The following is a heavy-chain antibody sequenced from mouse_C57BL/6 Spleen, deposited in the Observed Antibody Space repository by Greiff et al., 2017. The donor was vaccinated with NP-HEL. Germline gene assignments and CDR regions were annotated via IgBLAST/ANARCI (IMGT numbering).Heavy chain of an antibody. D-gene: IGHD1-1*01. Sequence: MLVESGEGLVKPGGSLKLSCAASGFTFSSYAMSWVRQTPEKRLEWVAYISSGGDYIYYADTVKGRFTISRDNARNTLYLQMSSLKSEDTAMYYCTREYYGSSSFAYWGQGTLVTVSA. V-gene: IGHV5-9-1*02. J-gene: IGHJ3*01. CDR1: GFTFSSYA. CDR2: ISSGGDYI. CDR3: TREYYGSSSFAY.